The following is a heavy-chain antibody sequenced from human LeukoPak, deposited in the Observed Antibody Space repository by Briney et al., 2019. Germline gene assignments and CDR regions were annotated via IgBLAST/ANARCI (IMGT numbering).Heavy chain of an antibody. CDR2: IKEDGSET. J-gene: IGHJ4*02. V-gene: IGHV3-7*01. CDR1: GLTLSDYY. CDR3: ARDGPTAYFDY. D-gene: IGHD5-18*01. Sequence: QPGGSLRLSCVASGLTLSDYYMTWVRQAPGKGLEWVANIKEDGSETFYVDSVKGRFTISRDNARNSLYLQMNSLRAEDTAVYYCARDGPTAYFDYWGQGTLVTVSS.